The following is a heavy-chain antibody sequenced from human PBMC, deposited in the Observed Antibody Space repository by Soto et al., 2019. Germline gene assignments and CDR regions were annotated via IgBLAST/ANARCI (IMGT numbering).Heavy chain of an antibody. CDR1: GGSISSYY. CDR2: IYYSGST. D-gene: IGHD5-18*01. CDR3: ARGSSAYSYGYHFDY. Sequence: PSETLSLTCTVSGGSISSYYWSWIRQPPGKGLEWIGYIYYSGSTNYNPSLKSRVTISVDTSKNQFSLKLSSVTAADTAVYYCARGSSAYSYGYHFDYWGQGTLVTVSS. V-gene: IGHV4-59*01. J-gene: IGHJ4*02.